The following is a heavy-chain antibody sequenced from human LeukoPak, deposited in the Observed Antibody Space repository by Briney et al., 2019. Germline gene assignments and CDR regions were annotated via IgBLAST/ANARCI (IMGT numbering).Heavy chain of an antibody. CDR3: ASLGGYDFWSGYYTGIIYSYFDY. D-gene: IGHD3-3*01. CDR2: INPNSGGT. CDR1: GYTFTGYY. V-gene: IGHV1-2*02. Sequence: ASVKVSCKASGYTFTGYYMHWVRQAPGQGLEWMGWINPNSGGTNYAQKFQGRVTMTRDTSISTAYMELSRLRSDDTAVYYCASLGGYDFWSGYYTGIIYSYFDYWGQGTLVTVSS. J-gene: IGHJ4*02.